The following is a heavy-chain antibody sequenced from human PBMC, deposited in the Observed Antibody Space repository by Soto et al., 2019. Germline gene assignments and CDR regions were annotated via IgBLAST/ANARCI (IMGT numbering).Heavy chain of an antibody. D-gene: IGHD6-13*01. CDR2: IYYSGST. CDR1: GGSISSSSYY. V-gene: IGHV4-39*01. Sequence: QLQLQESGPGLVKPSETLSLTCTVSGGSISSSSYYWGWIRQPPGKGLEWIGSIYYSGSTNYNPSLKSRVPISVDTSKNQFSLKLSSGTAADTAVYYCARHQAGPFDYWGQGTLVTVSS. CDR3: ARHQAGPFDY. J-gene: IGHJ4*02.